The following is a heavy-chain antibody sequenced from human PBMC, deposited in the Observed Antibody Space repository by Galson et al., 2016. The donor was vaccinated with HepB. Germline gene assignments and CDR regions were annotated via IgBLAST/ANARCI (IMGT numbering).Heavy chain of an antibody. D-gene: IGHD3-10*01. J-gene: IGHJ5*02. CDR3: ARDLGNVLGSGSS. Sequence: SVKVSCKASGYTFTNYGMNWMRQAPGQGLEWMGWISGYDASTKYAQKFQGRVAMTTDTSTSTVYMELRSLRSDDTAVYYCARDLGNVLGSGSSWGQGTLVTVSS. CDR2: ISGYDAST. V-gene: IGHV1-18*04. CDR1: GYTFTNYG.